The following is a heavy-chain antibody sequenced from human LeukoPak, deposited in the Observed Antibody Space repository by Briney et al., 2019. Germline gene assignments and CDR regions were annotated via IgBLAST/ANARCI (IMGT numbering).Heavy chain of an antibody. CDR2: IYDSGST. CDR3: VRHLQRKDYDDYGPCFDH. Sequence: SETLSLTCTVSGGSISSYYWSWIRQPPGKGLEWIGYIYDSGSTKYNPSLKSRVTISVDTSNDQFSLRLSSVTAADTAVYYCVRHLQRKDYDDYGPCFDHWGQGTLVTVSS. V-gene: IGHV4-59*08. J-gene: IGHJ4*02. CDR1: GGSISSYY. D-gene: IGHD4-17*01.